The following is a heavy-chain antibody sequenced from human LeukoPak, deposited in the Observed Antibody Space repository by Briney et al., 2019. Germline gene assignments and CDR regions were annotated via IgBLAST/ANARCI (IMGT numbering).Heavy chain of an antibody. CDR3: TTKDGYEGLADY. J-gene: IGHJ4*02. Sequence: PGGSLRLSCAASGFTFSKSWMGWVRQAPGKGLEWVGRIKSNTDGGTTDYAAPVKGRFTISRDDSKNTLYIQMNNLKTEDTAVYYCTTKDGYEGLADYWGQGTLVTVSS. V-gene: IGHV3-15*01. D-gene: IGHD5-24*01. CDR1: GFTFSKSW. CDR2: IKSNTDGGTT.